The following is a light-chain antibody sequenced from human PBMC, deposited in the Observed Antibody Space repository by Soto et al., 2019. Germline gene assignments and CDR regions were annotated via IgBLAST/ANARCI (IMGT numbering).Light chain of an antibody. Sequence: QSVLTQPHSVSGAPGQRVPISCTGSSYNIGAGYDVHWYQQLPGTAPKLLIYGNSNRPSGVPDRFSGYKSGTSASLAITGLQAEDEADYYCQSYDSSLSGWVFGGGTMLTVL. CDR2: GNS. CDR3: QSYDSSLSGWV. V-gene: IGLV1-40*01. J-gene: IGLJ3*02. CDR1: SYNIGAGYD.